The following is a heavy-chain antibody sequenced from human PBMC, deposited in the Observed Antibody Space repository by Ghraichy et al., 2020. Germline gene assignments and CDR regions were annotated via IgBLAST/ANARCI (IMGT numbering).Heavy chain of an antibody. CDR3: ASMMVRGVAQNDY. CDR1: GGSISTNSYY. J-gene: IGHJ4*02. CDR2: IYYSGTT. D-gene: IGHD3-10*01. V-gene: IGHV4-39*01. Sequence: SQTLSLTCSVSGGSISTNSYYWGWIRQPPGKGLEWIGSIYYSGTTYYNPSLKSRVTISVDTSKNQFSLKLSSVTAADTAVYYCASMMVRGVAQNDYWGQGTLVTVSS.